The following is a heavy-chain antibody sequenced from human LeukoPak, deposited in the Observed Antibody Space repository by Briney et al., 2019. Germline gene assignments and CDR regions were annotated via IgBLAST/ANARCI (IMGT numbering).Heavy chain of an antibody. CDR3: ARRQGWKVPPVNGNYYYGLDV. CDR2: IYPGDSDT. D-gene: IGHD2-2*01. Sequence: GESLKISCKGSGNSFSTSWIAWVRQMPGKGLEWMGIIYPGDSDTKYSPSFQGQVTISADKSIATAYLQWSSLKASDTAIYYCARRQGWKVPPVNGNYYYGLDVWGQGTTVIVSS. V-gene: IGHV5-51*01. CDR1: GNSFSTSW. J-gene: IGHJ6*02.